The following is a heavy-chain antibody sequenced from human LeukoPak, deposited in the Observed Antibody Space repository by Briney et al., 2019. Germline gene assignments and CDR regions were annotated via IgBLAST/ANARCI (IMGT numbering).Heavy chain of an antibody. J-gene: IGHJ4*02. CDR3: AKGRDGYNSRAFDY. D-gene: IGHD5-12*01. CDR2: ISWNSGNI. CDR1: GFTFDDYA. Sequence: GGSLRLSCAASGFTFDDYATHWVRQAPGKGLEWVSGISWNSGNIGYADSVKGRFTISRDNAKNSLYLQMNSLRAEDTALYYCAKGRDGYNSRAFDYWGQGTLVTVSS. V-gene: IGHV3-9*01.